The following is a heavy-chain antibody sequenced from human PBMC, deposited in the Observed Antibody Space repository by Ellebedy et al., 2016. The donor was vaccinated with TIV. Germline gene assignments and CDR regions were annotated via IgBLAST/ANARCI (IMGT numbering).Heavy chain of an antibody. CDR1: GFTFNNYS. J-gene: IGHJ4*02. D-gene: IGHD6-13*01. CDR2: ITGSSSYM. Sequence: GESLKISCAASGFTFNNYSMNWVRQAPGKGLEWVSSITGSSSYMFYADSVKGRFTISRDNAKNSLYLQLNSLRAEDTAVYYCSRGIAAVMYWGQGTLVTVSS. CDR3: SRGIAAVMY. V-gene: IGHV3-21*01.